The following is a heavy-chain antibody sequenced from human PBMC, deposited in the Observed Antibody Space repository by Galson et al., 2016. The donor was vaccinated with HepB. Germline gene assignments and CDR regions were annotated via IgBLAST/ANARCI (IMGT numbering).Heavy chain of an antibody. V-gene: IGHV3-74*01. CDR2: ISGDGSST. Sequence: SLRLSCAASGFTVSSTYMTWVRQAPGKGLVWVSRISGDGSSTSYADSVKGRFTISRDNAKNTMYLQMKSLSAEDTAVYYCARGPYSSNFYVGDYWGQGTLVTVSS. J-gene: IGHJ4*02. CDR1: GFTVSSTY. D-gene: IGHD6-13*01. CDR3: ARGPYSSNFYVGDY.